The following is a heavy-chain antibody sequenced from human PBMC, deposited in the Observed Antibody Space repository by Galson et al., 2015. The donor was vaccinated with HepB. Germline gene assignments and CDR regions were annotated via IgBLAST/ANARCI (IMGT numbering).Heavy chain of an antibody. D-gene: IGHD3-10*01. J-gene: IGHJ3*02. CDR3: ARDRVLLWFGSELGAFDI. CDR1: GYTFTSYG. V-gene: IGHV1-18*01. Sequence: SVKVSCKASGYTFTSYGISWVRQAPGQGLEWMGWISAYNGNTNYAQKLQGRVTMTTDTSTSTAHMELRSLRSDDTAVYYCARDRVLLWFGSELGAFDIWGQGTMVTVSS. CDR2: ISAYNGNT.